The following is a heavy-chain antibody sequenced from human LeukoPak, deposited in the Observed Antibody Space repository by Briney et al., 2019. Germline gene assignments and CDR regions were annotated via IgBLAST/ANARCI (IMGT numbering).Heavy chain of an antibody. Sequence: SETLSLTCAVYGGSFSGYYWSWIRQPPGKGLEWIGEINHSGSTNYNPSLKSLVTISVDTSKNQFSLKLSSVTAADTAVYYCARGHPRSTYYYDSSGRGDYWGQGTLVTVSS. CDR2: INHSGST. V-gene: IGHV4-34*01. J-gene: IGHJ4*02. D-gene: IGHD3-22*01. CDR1: GGSFSGYY. CDR3: ARGHPRSTYYYDSSGRGDY.